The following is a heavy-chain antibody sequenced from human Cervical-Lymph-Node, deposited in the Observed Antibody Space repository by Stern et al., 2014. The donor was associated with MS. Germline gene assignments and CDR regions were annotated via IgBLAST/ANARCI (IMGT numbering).Heavy chain of an antibody. CDR3: ARGASKVDIVATEYFDY. Sequence: QVQLVQSGAEVKKPGASVKVSCKASGYTFTGYYMHWVRQAPGQGLEWMGWINPTSGGTNYAQKFQGWVTMARDTSISTAYMELSRLRSDDTAVYYCARGASKVDIVATEYFDYWGQGTLVTVSS. J-gene: IGHJ4*02. V-gene: IGHV1-2*04. CDR2: INPTSGGT. CDR1: GYTFTGYY. D-gene: IGHD5-12*01.